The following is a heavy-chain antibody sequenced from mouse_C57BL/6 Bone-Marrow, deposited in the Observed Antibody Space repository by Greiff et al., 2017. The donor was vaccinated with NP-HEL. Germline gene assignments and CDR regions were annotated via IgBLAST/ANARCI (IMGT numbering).Heavy chain of an antibody. CDR1: GFTFSSYA. J-gene: IGHJ4*01. V-gene: IGHV5-4*01. CDR2: ISDGGSYT. Sequence: EVKLMESGGGLVKPGGSLKLSCAASGFTFSSYAMSWVRQTPEKRLEWVATISDGGSYTYYPDNVEGRFTISRDNAKNNLYLQMSHLKSEDTAMYYCARDPYYAMDYWGQGTSVTVSS. CDR3: ARDPYYAMDY.